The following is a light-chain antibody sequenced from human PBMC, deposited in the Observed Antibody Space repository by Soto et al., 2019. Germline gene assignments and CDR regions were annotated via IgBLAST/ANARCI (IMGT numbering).Light chain of an antibody. J-gene: IGKJ5*01. CDR2: LGS. Sequence: DIVRTQSPLSLPVTPGQPASISCGSSQSPQHVNGNKYLDWYVQKEGQSPQLXXYLGSNRAPGVPDRFSGSGSGTDGTLKITRVEAEDGWMYYCMQSLQTPRHFGQGTRLEIK. CDR1: QSPQHVNGNKY. V-gene: IGKV2-28*01. CDR3: MQSLQTPRH.